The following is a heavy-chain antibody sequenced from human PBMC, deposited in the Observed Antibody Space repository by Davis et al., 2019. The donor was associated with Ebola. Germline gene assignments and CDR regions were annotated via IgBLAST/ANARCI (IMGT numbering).Heavy chain of an antibody. CDR1: GGSIDSGGYY. J-gene: IGHJ4*02. V-gene: IGHV4-61*08. D-gene: IGHD1-26*01. CDR3: ARAYQELTTTFDS. CDR2: VYSTGGT. Sequence: MPSETLSLTCTVSGGSIDSGGYYWSWIRQPPGKGLEWIGYVYSTGGTEYNPSLKSRVMMSVDTSKNQFSLKLSSVTAADTAVYYCARAYQELTTTFDSWGQGTLVTVSS.